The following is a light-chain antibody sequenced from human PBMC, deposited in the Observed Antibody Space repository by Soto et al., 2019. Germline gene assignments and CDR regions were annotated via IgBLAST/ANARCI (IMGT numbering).Light chain of an antibody. J-gene: IGLJ1*01. CDR3: CSYAGRNVFV. CDR1: NSDIGNYNI. Sequence: QSALTQPASVSGSPGQSITISCTGSNSDIGNYNIVSWYQQHPDKAPQLIIYEVTKRPSGVSNRFSGSKSGNTASLTISGLQADDEGDYHCCSYAGRNVFVFGAWTKVTVL. V-gene: IGLV2-23*02. CDR2: EVT.